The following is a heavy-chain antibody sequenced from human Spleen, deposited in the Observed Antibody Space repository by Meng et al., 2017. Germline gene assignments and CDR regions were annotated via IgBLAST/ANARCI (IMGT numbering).Heavy chain of an antibody. CDR3: ARLDYGGNGDY. CDR1: GYTFTSYY. V-gene: IGHV1-46*01. J-gene: IGHJ4*02. D-gene: IGHD4-23*01. Sequence: ASVKVSCKASGYTFTSYYMHWVRQAPGQGLEWMGIINPSGGSTRYAQKFQGRVTMTTDTSTSTVYMELGSLRSEDTAVHYCARLDYGGNGDYWGQGTLVTVSS. CDR2: INPSGGST.